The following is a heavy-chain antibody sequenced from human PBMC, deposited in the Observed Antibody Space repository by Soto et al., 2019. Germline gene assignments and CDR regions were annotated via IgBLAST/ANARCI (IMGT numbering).Heavy chain of an antibody. Sequence: GGSLRLSCATSGFTFSNYSMNWVRQALGKGLEWVSSISSTSTYMYYRDSVKGRFTISRDNAKNSLYLQMNRLRAEDTAIYYCASFFTSGTSPYFYYGMDVWGQGTTVRSP. J-gene: IGHJ6*02. CDR2: ISSTSTYM. CDR3: ASFFTSGTSPYFYYGMDV. V-gene: IGHV3-21*06. D-gene: IGHD1-26*01. CDR1: GFTFSNYS.